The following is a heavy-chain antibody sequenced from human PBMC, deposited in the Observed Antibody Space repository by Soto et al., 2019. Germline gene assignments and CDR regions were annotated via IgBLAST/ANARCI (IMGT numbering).Heavy chain of an antibody. V-gene: IGHV4-61*01. D-gene: IGHD2-2*01. CDR3: ARFSCRTTSCYVLDY. J-gene: IGHJ4*02. Sequence: PSETLSLTCTVSGGSVSSGSYYWSWIRQPPGKGLEWIGYIYYSGSTNYNPSLKSRVTISVDTSKNQFSLKLSSVTAADTAVYYCARFSCRTTSCYVLDYWGQGALLTVSS. CDR1: GGSVSSGSYY. CDR2: IYYSGST.